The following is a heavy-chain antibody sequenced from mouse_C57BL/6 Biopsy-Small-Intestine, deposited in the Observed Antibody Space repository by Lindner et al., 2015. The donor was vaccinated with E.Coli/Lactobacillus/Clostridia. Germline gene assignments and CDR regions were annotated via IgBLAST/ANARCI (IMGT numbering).Heavy chain of an antibody. V-gene: IGHV1-80*01. CDR1: GYAFSSYW. Sequence: VQLQESGAELVKPGASVKISCKASGYAFSSYWMNWVKQRPGKGLGWIGQIYPGDGDTNYNGKFKGKATLTADKSSSTAYMQLSSLTSEDSAVYFCATVPATGWYFDVWGTGTTVTVSS. CDR3: ATVPATGWYFDV. J-gene: IGHJ1*03. D-gene: IGHD1-1*01. CDR2: IYPGDGDT.